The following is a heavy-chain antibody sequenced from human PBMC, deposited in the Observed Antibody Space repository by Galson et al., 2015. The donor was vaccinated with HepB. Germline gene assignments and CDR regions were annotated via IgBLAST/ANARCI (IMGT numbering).Heavy chain of an antibody. Sequence: SVKVSRKASGYTFTTFGISWVRQAPGQGLEWMGWISAYNGSTKYAQKLQGRVTMTTDTSTSTAYMELRSLRSDDTAVYYCASRYYDRSAYFVWGQGTLVTVSS. D-gene: IGHD3-22*01. J-gene: IGHJ4*02. CDR1: GYTFTTFG. CDR2: ISAYNGST. CDR3: ASRYYDRSAYFV. V-gene: IGHV1-18*04.